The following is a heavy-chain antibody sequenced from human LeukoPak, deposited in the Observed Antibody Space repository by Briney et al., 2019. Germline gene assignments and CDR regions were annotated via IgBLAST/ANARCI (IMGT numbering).Heavy chain of an antibody. Sequence: GASVRVSCKASGYTFNNYGISWVRQAPGQGLEWMGWISAYNGNTNYAQKLQGRVTMTTDTSTSTAYMELRSLRSDDTAVYYCARFPVAGDVYYYYYYMDVWGKGTTVTVSS. CDR1: GYTFNNYG. J-gene: IGHJ6*03. CDR3: ARFPVAGDVYYYYYYMDV. CDR2: ISAYNGNT. V-gene: IGHV1-18*01. D-gene: IGHD6-19*01.